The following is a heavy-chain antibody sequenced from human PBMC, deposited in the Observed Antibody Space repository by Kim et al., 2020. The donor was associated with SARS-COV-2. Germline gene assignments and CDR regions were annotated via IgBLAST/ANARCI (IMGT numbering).Heavy chain of an antibody. V-gene: IGHV4-31*03. Sequence: SETLSLTCIVSGGSVNSGAVYWSWIRQHPGKGLEWIGYIYYTGSTSYNPSLMSRLTISIDTSKNHFSLNLSSVTAADSAVYFCARSPWDDGLDVWGQGTTVTVSS. D-gene: IGHD1-1*01. J-gene: IGHJ6*02. CDR1: GGSVNSGAVY. CDR2: IYYTGST. CDR3: ARSPWDDGLDV.